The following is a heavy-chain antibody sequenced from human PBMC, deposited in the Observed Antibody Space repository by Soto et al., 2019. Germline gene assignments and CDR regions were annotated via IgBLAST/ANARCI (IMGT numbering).Heavy chain of an antibody. D-gene: IGHD3-3*01. CDR2: IYYSGST. V-gene: IGHV4-31*03. CDR3: ARAPKYYDFWSGYYSGVYFDY. J-gene: IGHJ4*02. CDR1: GGSISSGGYY. Sequence: SLTCTVSGGSISSGGYYWSWIRQHPGKGLEWIGYIYYSGSTYYNPSLKSRVTISVDTSKNQFSLKLSSVTAADTAVYYCARAPKYYDFWSGYYSGVYFDYWGQGTLVTVSS.